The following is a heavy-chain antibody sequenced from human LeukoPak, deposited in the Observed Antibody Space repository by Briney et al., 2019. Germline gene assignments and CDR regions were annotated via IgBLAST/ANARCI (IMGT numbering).Heavy chain of an antibody. V-gene: IGHV1-3*01. CDR1: GYTFTSYA. CDR3: ARDGIVGATFDY. Sequence: ASVKVSCKASGYTFTSYAMHWVRQAPGQRLEWMGWINAGNGNTKYSQKFQGRVTITRDTSASTAYMGLSSLRSDDAAVYYCARDGIVGATFDYWGQGTLVTVSS. J-gene: IGHJ4*02. CDR2: INAGNGNT. D-gene: IGHD1-26*01.